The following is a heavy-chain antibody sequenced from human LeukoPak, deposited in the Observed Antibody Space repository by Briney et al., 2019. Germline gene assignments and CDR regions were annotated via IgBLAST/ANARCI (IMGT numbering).Heavy chain of an antibody. V-gene: IGHV1-2*06. D-gene: IGHD6-19*01. CDR3: AREYSSGWYEAFDI. J-gene: IGHJ3*02. CDR1: GGTFSSYA. CDR2: INPNSGGT. Sequence: ASVKVCCKASGGTFSSYAISWVRQAPGQGLEWMGRINPNSGGTNYAQKFRGRVTMTRDTSISTAYMELSRLRSDDTAVYYCAREYSSGWYEAFDIWGQGTMVTVSS.